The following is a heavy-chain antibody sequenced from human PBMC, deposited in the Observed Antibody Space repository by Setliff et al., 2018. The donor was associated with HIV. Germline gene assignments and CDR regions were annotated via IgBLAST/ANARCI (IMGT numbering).Heavy chain of an antibody. J-gene: IGHJ4*02. CDR1: GFTFSSYW. CDR2: INSDGSST. Sequence: GGSLRLSCAASGFTFSSYWMHWVRQAPGKGPVWVSRINSDGSSTSYADSVKGRFTISRDDSRNTVYLQMNSLKPEDTAVYYCATPPGYYDSSPFDFWGQGTLVTVSS. D-gene: IGHD3-22*01. CDR3: ATPPGYYDSSPFDF. V-gene: IGHV3-74*01.